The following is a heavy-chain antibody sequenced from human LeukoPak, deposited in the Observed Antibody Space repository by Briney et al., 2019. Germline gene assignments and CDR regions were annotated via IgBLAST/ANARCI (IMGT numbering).Heavy chain of an antibody. CDR3: ARPTRSSSGWRDDAFDI. D-gene: IGHD6-19*01. CDR1: GGSISSSSYY. V-gene: IGHV4-39*01. CDR2: IYYSGST. Sequence: SETLSLTCTVSGGSISSSSYYWGWICQPPGKGLEWIGSIYYSGSTYYNPSLKSRVTISVDTSKNQFSLKLSSVTAADTAVYYCARPTRSSSGWRDDAFDIWGQGTMVTVSS. J-gene: IGHJ3*02.